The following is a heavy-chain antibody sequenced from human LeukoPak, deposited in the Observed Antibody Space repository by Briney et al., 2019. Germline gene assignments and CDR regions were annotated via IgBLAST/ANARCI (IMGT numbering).Heavy chain of an antibody. V-gene: IGHV4-39*01. CDR2: IYYSGST. CDR1: DGSISNHF. Sequence: SETLSLTCTVSDGSISNHFWGWIRQPPGKGLEWIGSIYYSGSTYYNPSLKSRVTISVDTSKNQFSLKLSSVTAADTAVYYCATGSGWYGHYMDVWGKGTTVTVSS. J-gene: IGHJ6*03. CDR3: ATGSGWYGHYMDV. D-gene: IGHD6-19*01.